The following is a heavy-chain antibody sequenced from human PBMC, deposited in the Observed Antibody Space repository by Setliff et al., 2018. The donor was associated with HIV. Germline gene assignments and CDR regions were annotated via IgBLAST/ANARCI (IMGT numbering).Heavy chain of an antibody. V-gene: IGHV3-72*01. CDR1: RFTFNDYW. CDR3: ARNQGNSFGQEFDY. Sequence: PGGSLRLSCVASRFTFNDYWLSWVRQAPGKGLEWVGRTKNQANGLTTEYAASVQGRFTISRDESKNSLFLQMNSLSTEDTAVYYCARNQGNSFGQEFDYWGQGTLVTVSS. CDR2: TKNQANGLTT. D-gene: IGHD5-18*01. J-gene: IGHJ4*02.